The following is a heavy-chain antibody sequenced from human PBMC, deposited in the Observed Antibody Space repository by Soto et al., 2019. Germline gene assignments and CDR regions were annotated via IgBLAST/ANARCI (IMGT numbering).Heavy chain of an antibody. CDR3: ARDSIIVVPAAPNYYYYYGMDV. V-gene: IGHV1-3*01. D-gene: IGHD2-2*01. CDR2: INAGDGNT. CDR1: GYTFTRYA. Sequence: GASVKVSCKASGYTFTRYAMHWVRQAPGQRLEWMGWINAGDGNTKYSRKFQGSVAITRDPSAITTYIAQSSLKSEDTAVYYCARDSIIVVPAAPNYYYYYGMDVWGQGTTVTVSS. J-gene: IGHJ6*02.